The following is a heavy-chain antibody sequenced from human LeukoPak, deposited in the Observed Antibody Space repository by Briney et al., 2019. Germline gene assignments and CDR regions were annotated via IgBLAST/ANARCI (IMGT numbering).Heavy chain of an antibody. D-gene: IGHD3-22*01. J-gene: IGHJ3*02. CDR2: INPSGGST. V-gene: IGHV1-46*01. Sequence: ASVKVSCKASGYTITSYFIHWVRQAPGQGLEWMGIINPSGGSTSYAQKFQGRVSMTGDTSTSTVYMELRSLGSEDTAVYYCARDLYDRSGYGACAFDIWGHGTMVTVSS. CDR3: ARDLYDRSGYGACAFDI. CDR1: GYTITSYF.